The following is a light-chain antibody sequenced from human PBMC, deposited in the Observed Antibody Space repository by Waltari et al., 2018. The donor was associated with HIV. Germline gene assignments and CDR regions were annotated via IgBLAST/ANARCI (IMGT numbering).Light chain of an antibody. Sequence: DIQMTQSPSTLSASVGDRVTIICRASQSISTWLAWYQQKPGKAPKLLIYKASSLESGVPSRFSGSGSGTEFTLTISSLQAEDFGTYYCQQYHSFPLTFGGGTKVEIK. J-gene: IGKJ4*01. CDR1: QSISTW. CDR3: QQYHSFPLT. CDR2: KAS. V-gene: IGKV1-5*03.